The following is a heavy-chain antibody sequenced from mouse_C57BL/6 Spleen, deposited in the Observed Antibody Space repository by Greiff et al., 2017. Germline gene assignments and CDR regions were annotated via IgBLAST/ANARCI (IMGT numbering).Heavy chain of an antibody. J-gene: IGHJ2*01. Sequence: EVQVVESGGGLVKPGGSLKLSCAASGFTFSSYAMSWVRQTPEKRLEWVATISDGGSYTYYPDNVKGRFTISRDNAKNNLYLQMSHLKSEDTAMYYCARMITYFDCWGQGTTLTVSS. D-gene: IGHD2-4*01. V-gene: IGHV5-4*01. CDR2: ISDGGSYT. CDR1: GFTFSSYA. CDR3: ARMITYFDC.